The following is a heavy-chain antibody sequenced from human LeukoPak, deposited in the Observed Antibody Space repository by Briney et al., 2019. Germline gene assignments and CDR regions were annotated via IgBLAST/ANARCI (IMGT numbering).Heavy chain of an antibody. Sequence: GGSLRLSCAASGFTVSGNYMSWVRQAPGKGLEWVSVIYSGGSTYYADSVKGRFTISRDNSKNTLYLQMNSLRAEDTAVYYCARVVEMATIYFDYWGQGTLVTVSS. V-gene: IGHV3-53*01. J-gene: IGHJ4*02. CDR1: GFTVSGNY. CDR2: IYSGGST. D-gene: IGHD5-24*01. CDR3: ARVVEMATIYFDY.